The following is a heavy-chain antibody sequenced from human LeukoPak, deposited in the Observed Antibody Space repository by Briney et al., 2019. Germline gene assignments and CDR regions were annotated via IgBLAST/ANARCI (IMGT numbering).Heavy chain of an antibody. CDR1: GFTFSSYW. Sequence: GGSLRLSCVASGFTFSSYWMSWVRQAPGKGLEWVANIKQDGGEKYYLDSVKGRFTISRDNAKNSLYLQMSSLRAEDTAVYYCAREAGESLYQYYGMDVWGQGTTVTVS. CDR3: AREAGESLYQYYGMDV. J-gene: IGHJ6*02. V-gene: IGHV3-7*01. CDR2: IKQDGGEK. D-gene: IGHD3-10*01.